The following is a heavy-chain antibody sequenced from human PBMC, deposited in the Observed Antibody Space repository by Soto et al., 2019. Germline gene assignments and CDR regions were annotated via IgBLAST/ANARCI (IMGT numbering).Heavy chain of an antibody. CDR3: VRGVYCSSTSCSYYYGMDV. J-gene: IGHJ6*02. Sequence: GASVKVSCKASGYTFTSYGISWVRQAPGQGLEWMGWISAYNGNTNYAQKLQGRVTMTTDTSTSTAYMELRSLRSDDTAVYYCVRGVYCSSTSCSYYYGMDVWGQGTTVTVSS. CDR2: ISAYNGNT. CDR1: GYTFTSYG. V-gene: IGHV1-18*01. D-gene: IGHD2-2*01.